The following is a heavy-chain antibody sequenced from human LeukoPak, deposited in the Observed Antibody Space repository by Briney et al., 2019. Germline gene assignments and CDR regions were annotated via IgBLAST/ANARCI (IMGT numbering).Heavy chain of an antibody. Sequence: PSETLSLTCAVSGGSISSSNWWIWVRQAPGKGLEWVGRIKSKTNDETTDYAAPVKGRFTISRDDSKNTVYLQMNTLKTEDTAVYYCNTDSLVLNFWGQGTLVTVSS. CDR3: NTDSLVLNF. CDR2: IKSKTNDETT. V-gene: IGHV3-15*01. CDR1: GGSISSSNW. J-gene: IGHJ4*02. D-gene: IGHD3-16*01.